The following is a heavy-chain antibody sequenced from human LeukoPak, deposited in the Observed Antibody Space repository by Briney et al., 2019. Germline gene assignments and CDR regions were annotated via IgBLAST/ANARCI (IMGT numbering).Heavy chain of an antibody. V-gene: IGHV3-23*01. Sequence: GGSLRLSCAASGFTFSSYGMSWVRQAPGKELQWVSGISVSGGTTHYADSVKGRFTISRDNSKHTLYLQMNSLRAEDTALYYCTKGFYDSGSSLSALDHWGQGTLVTVSS. CDR2: ISVSGGTT. CDR3: TKGFYDSGSSLSALDH. CDR1: GFTFSSYG. D-gene: IGHD3-10*01. J-gene: IGHJ4*02.